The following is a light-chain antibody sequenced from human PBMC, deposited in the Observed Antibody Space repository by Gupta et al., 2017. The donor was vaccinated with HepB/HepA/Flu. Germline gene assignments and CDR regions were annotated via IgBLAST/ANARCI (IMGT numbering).Light chain of an antibody. Sequence: SYVLTQPPSVSVAPGKTARITCGGNNIGSKSVHWYQQKPGQAPVLVVYDDRDRPSGIPERFSGSNSGNTATLTISRVEAGDEADYYCQVWDSSSDRGVFGGGTKLTVL. J-gene: IGLJ2*01. CDR2: DDR. CDR3: QVWDSSSDRGV. CDR1: NIGSKS. V-gene: IGLV3-21*03.